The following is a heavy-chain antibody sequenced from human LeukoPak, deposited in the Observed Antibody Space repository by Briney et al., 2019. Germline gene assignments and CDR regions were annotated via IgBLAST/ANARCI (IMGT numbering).Heavy chain of an antibody. CDR1: GGSIRSSYYY. D-gene: IGHD6-13*01. J-gene: IGHJ4*02. CDR2: IYDSGST. Sequence: SETLSLTCTVSGGSIRSSYYYWGWIRQPPGKGLEWIGSIYDSGSTYYNPSLKSRVTISVDTSKNQFSLKLNSVTAADTAVYYCATSETAGTLDYWGQGTLVTVSS. V-gene: IGHV4-39*01. CDR3: ATSETAGTLDY.